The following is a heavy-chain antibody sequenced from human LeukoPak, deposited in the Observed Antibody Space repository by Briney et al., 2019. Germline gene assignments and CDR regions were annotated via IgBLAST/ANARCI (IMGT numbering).Heavy chain of an antibody. J-gene: IGHJ4*02. Sequence: GGSLRLSCAASGFTFSSNYMSWVRQAPGKGLEWVAVIWYDGSNKYYADSVKGRFTISRDNSKNTLYLQMNSLRAEDTAVYYCARGAVGYWGQGTLVTVSS. D-gene: IGHD2-15*01. CDR2: IWYDGSNK. CDR1: GFTFSSNY. V-gene: IGHV3-33*08. CDR3: ARGAVGY.